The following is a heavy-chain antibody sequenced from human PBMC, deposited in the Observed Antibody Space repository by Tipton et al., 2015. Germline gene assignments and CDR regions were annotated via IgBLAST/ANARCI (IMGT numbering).Heavy chain of an antibody. D-gene: IGHD1-26*01. CDR3: ARDRDVGATNYFDP. CDR2: VYSTGRT. Sequence: TLSLTCTVSGGSISSSYWTWIRQNAGKGPEWIGYVYSTGRTNYNPSLRGRTTISGDTSKNQLSLKMRSVTSADTAVYYCARDRDVGATNYFDPWGQGTLVTVSS. J-gene: IGHJ5*02. CDR1: GGSISSSY. V-gene: IGHV4-59*01.